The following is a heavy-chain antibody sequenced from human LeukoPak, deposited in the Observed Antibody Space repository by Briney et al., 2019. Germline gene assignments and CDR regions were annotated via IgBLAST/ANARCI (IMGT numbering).Heavy chain of an antibody. CDR3: ASRYGSGSYGFDF. CDR1: GASISNYY. J-gene: IGHJ4*02. CDR2: YYYGGST. Sequence: SETLSLTCTVSGASISNYYWTWIRQPPGKGLKWIGYYYYGGSTEYNPSLKSRVTISVDTFKNQFSLKLSSVTAADTAVYYCASRYGSGSYGFDFWGQGTLVTVSS. V-gene: IGHV4-59*01. D-gene: IGHD3-10*01.